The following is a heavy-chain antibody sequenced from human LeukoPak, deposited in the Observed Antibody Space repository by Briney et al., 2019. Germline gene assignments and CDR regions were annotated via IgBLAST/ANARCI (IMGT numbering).Heavy chain of an antibody. D-gene: IGHD3-10*01. V-gene: IGHV3-23*01. J-gene: IGHJ4*02. Sequence: GGSLRLSCAASGFTFSSYAMSWVRQAPGKGLEWVSAISGSGGSTYYADSVKGRFTISRDNSKNTLYLQMNSLRAEDTAVYYCAKRSYGSGSYSSYFDYWGQGTLVTVSS. CDR3: AKRSYGSGSYSSYFDY. CDR1: GFTFSSYA. CDR2: ISGSGGST.